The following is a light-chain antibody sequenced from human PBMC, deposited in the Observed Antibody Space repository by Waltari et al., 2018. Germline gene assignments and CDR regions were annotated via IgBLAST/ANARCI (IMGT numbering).Light chain of an antibody. Sequence: DIQMTQSPSSLSASVGDRVTITCRASQDICSWLTWYQQKPGKAPKLLIFASSTLRKGVPPRFSGSGSGADYTLVISSVEPDDFATYYCQQGHTDPWTFGQGTRLDIK. CDR3: QQGHTDPWT. J-gene: IGKJ1*01. CDR1: QDICSW. CDR2: ASS. V-gene: IGKV1-5*01.